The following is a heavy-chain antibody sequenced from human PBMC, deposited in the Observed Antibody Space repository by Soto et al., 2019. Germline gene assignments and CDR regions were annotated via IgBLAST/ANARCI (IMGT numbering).Heavy chain of an antibody. D-gene: IGHD3-3*01. Sequence: ASVKVSCKASGGTFSSYAISWVRQAPGQGLEWMGGIIPIFGTANYAQKFQGRVTITADESTSTAYMELSSLRSEDTAVYYCARGVVAINPTYYFDYWGQGTLVTVSS. V-gene: IGHV1-69*13. J-gene: IGHJ4*02. CDR3: ARGVVAINPTYYFDY. CDR1: GGTFSSYA. CDR2: IIPIFGTA.